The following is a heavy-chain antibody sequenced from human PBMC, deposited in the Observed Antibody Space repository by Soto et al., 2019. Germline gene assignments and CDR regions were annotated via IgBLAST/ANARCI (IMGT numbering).Heavy chain of an antibody. D-gene: IGHD6-13*01. J-gene: IGHJ4*02. CDR3: ARDPSSWDFDS. CDR2: ISYHGNNK. Sequence: VGSLRLSCAASGFTFSSFAMHCVRQAPSKALERVTLISYHGNNKDYADSVKARLTISLDKPKITLYLQMTSLRAEDTAVYSCARDPSSWDFDSWGQGTLVTVSS. V-gene: IGHV3-30-3*01. CDR1: GFTFSSFA.